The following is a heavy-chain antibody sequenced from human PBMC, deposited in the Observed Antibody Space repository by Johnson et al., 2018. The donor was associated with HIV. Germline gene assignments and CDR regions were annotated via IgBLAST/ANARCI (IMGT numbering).Heavy chain of an antibody. V-gene: IGHV3-9*01. J-gene: IGHJ3*02. D-gene: IGHD6-13*01. CDR3: AKDMRSRSSSPRGPFDS. CDR1: GFTFDDYA. Sequence: VQLVESGGGVVQPGRSLRLSCAASGFTFDDYAMHWVRQAPGKGLEWVSGISWKSISLAYADSVKGRFSISRDDAMNSLYLEMNSLRTEDTALYYCAKDMRSRSSSPRGPFDSWGQGTMVTVSS. CDR2: ISWKSISL.